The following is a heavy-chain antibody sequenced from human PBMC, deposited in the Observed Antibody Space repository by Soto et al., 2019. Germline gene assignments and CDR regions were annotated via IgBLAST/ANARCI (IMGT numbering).Heavy chain of an antibody. D-gene: IGHD6-19*01. CDR1: GGSFSGYY. Sequence: QVQLQQWGAGLLKPSETLSLTCGVYGGSFSGYYWSWIRQPPGTGLGWIGEINHRGSTNCNPPLKSRATRSIDTYKSDFSLRLSAATAADTAVYYCARGRTSSGWANYYYYGMDVWGQGTTVTVSS. J-gene: IGHJ6*02. V-gene: IGHV4-34*01. CDR3: ARGRTSSGWANYYYYGMDV. CDR2: INHRGST.